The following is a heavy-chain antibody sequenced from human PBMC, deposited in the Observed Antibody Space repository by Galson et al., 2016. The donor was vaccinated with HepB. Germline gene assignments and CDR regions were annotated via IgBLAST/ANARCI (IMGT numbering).Heavy chain of an antibody. CDR2: INSDGSIT. D-gene: IGHD2-15*01. CDR1: GFTFSTYW. V-gene: IGHV3-74*01. J-gene: IGHJ4*02. CDR3: AKDYRYGDSCCHFDS. Sequence: SLRLSCAASGFTFSTYWMHWVRQVPGKGLVWVSLINSDGSITIYADSVKGRFTISRDNAKNTLYLQMNSLSAEDTAVYYCAKDYRYGDSCCHFDSWGQGTLLTVSS.